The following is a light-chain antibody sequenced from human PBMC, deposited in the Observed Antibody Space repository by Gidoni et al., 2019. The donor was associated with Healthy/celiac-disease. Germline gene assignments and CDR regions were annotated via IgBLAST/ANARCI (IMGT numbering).Light chain of an antibody. V-gene: IGKV3-15*01. J-gene: IGKJ1*01. CDR3: QQYNNWPPA. Sequence: ILMTLYPATLSVSPGERATLSCRASQSVSSNLAWYQQKPGQVPMLLIYGASTRDTGIPARFSGSGSGTEFTLTISSLQSEDFAVYYCQQYNNWPPAFGQGTKVEIK. CDR2: GAS. CDR1: QSVSSN.